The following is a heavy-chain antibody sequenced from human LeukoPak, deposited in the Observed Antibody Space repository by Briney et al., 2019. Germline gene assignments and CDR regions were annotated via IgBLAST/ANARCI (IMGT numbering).Heavy chain of an antibody. D-gene: IGHD2-15*01. V-gene: IGHV1-2*02. CDR1: VNTFTVYY. Sequence: ASVTVSFTSSVNTFTVYYMHWVRQAPGQALEWMGWISLNSGGTNYAQKFQGRVTMTRDTSISSGYMELSRLRSDDTAVYCCARRPQYCRGGACYDWGQGTLVTVSS. CDR2: ISLNSGGT. J-gene: IGHJ4*02. CDR3: ARRPQYCRGGACYD.